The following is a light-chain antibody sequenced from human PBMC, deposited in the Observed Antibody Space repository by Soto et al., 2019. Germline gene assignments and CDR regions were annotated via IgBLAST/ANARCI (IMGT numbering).Light chain of an antibody. CDR2: AAS. V-gene: IGKV1-33*01. J-gene: IGKJ3*01. CDR1: QDISNS. CDR3: QQYESLPFT. Sequence: DIQMTQSPSSLSASVGDRVTITCQASQDISNSLNWYQQKPGEAPKLLIYAASNLETGVPSRFMGSGSATDFTVTISSLQPEDFATYFCQQYESLPFTFGPGTKVDI.